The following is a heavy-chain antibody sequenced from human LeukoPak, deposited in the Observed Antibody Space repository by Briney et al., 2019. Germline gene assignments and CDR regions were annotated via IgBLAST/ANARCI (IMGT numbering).Heavy chain of an antibody. CDR3: ARDSPYYYDSSGYMDV. CDR2: IYYSGST. J-gene: IGHJ6*02. CDR1: GGSIIGYY. Sequence: SETLSLTCTVSGGSIIGYYWNWIRQPPGKGLEWIGYIYYSGSTNYNPSLKSRVTISVDTSKNQFSLKLSSVTAADTAVYYCARDSPYYYDSSGYMDVWGQGTTVTVSS. V-gene: IGHV4-59*01. D-gene: IGHD3-22*01.